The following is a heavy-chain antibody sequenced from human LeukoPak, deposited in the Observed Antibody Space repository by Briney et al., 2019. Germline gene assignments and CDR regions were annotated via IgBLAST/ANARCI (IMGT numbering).Heavy chain of an antibody. CDR1: GFTFSSYW. V-gene: IGHV3-74*01. Sequence: GGSLRLSCAASGFTFSSYWMHWVRQAPGKGLVWVSRINSDGSSTSYADSVKGRFTISRDNAKNTLYLQMNSLRAEDTAVYYCARDHVLSELELRPQDHWGQGTLVTVSS. CDR2: INSDGSST. D-gene: IGHD1-7*01. CDR3: ARDHVLSELELRPQDH. J-gene: IGHJ4*02.